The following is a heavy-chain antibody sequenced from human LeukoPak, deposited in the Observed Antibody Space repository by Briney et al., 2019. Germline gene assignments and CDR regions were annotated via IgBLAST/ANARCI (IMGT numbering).Heavy chain of an antibody. CDR3: ARETYFYRGSSWYGEVDY. V-gene: IGHV4-4*02. CDR1: GGSISSSNW. D-gene: IGHD6-13*01. CDR2: IDHSGST. Sequence: TPSETLSLTCAVSGGSISSSNWWSWVRQPPGKGLEWIGEIDHSGSTNYNPSLKSRVTISIDKSKNQFSLKLSSVTAADTAVYYCARETYFYRGSSWYGEVDYWGQGTLVTVSS. J-gene: IGHJ4*02.